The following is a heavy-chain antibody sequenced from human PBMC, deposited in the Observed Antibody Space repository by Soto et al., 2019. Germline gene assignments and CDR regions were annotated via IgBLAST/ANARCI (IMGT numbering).Heavy chain of an antibody. J-gene: IGHJ4*02. CDR1: GYSISNGYY. Sequence: PSETLSLTCAVSGYSISNGYYWAWIRQPPGKGLEWIGSLYSGTTNYSPSLKSRVSISIDTSKKQFSLNLASVSAADTAVYYCARAPKVSGSSQTRPDFWGQGTLVTVSS. CDR3: ARAPKVSGSSQTRPDF. V-gene: IGHV4-38-2*01. D-gene: IGHD6-6*01. CDR2: LYSGTT.